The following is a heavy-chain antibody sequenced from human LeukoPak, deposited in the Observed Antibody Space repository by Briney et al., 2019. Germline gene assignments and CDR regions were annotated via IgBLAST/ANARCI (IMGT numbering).Heavy chain of an antibody. V-gene: IGHV3-33*01. Sequence: GGSLRLSCAASGFTFSSYGMHWVRQAPGKGLEWVAVIWYDGSNKYYADSVKGRFTISRDNSKNTLYLQMNSLRAEDTAVYYCARDLSGSSPDMIVVVSDAFDIWGQGTMVTVSS. D-gene: IGHD3-22*01. CDR3: ARDLSGSSPDMIVVVSDAFDI. CDR2: IWYDGSNK. CDR1: GFTFSSYG. J-gene: IGHJ3*02.